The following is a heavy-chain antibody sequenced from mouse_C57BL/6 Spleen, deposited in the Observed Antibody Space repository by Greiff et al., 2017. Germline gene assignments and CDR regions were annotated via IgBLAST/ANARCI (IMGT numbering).Heavy chain of an antibody. CDR2: INPSNGGT. D-gene: IGHD2-4*01. V-gene: IGHV1-53*01. J-gene: IGHJ4*01. CDR3: ARGDYDGGYYYAMDY. CDR1: GYTFTSYW. Sequence: QVQLQQPGTELVKPGASVKLSCKASGYTFTSYWMHWVKQRPGQGLEWIGNINPSNGGTNYNEKFKSKATLTVDKSSSTAYMQLSSLTSEDSAVYYCARGDYDGGYYYAMDYWGQGTSVTVSS.